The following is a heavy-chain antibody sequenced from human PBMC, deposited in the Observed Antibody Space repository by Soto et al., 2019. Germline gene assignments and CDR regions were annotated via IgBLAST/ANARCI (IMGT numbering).Heavy chain of an antibody. CDR1: GFTFSNHA. D-gene: IGHD2-2*01. CDR2: ISSDGGSK. V-gene: IGHV3-30-3*01. CDR3: ARSRDCSSTSCYLPFDY. Sequence: QVQLVESGGGVVQPGRSLRVSCAASGFTFSNHAMHWVRQAPGKRPEWVSIISSDGGSKDSTDSVKGRFTISRDNSKNTMYLQMNSLSPEDTAVYYCARSRDCSSTSCYLPFDYWGQGTLVTVSS. J-gene: IGHJ4*02.